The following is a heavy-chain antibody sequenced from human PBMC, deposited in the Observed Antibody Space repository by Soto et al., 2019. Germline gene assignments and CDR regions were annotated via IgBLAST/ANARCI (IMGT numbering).Heavy chain of an antibody. J-gene: IGHJ3*02. CDR3: AHRGFLVGAPPTDAFDI. CDR2: IYWDDDK. D-gene: IGHD1-26*01. CDR1: GFSLSTSGVG. V-gene: IGHV2-5*02. Sequence: QITLKESGPTLVKPTQTLTLTCTFSGFSLSTSGVGVGWIRQPPGKALEWLALIYWDDDKRYSPSLKSRLTITKDTSKNQVVLTMTNMDPVDTATYYCAHRGFLVGAPPTDAFDIWGQGTMVTVSS.